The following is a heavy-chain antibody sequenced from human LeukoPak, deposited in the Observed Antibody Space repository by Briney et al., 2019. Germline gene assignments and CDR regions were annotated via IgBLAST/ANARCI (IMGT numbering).Heavy chain of an antibody. Sequence: SETLSLTCTVSGGSISSYYWSWIRQPPGKGLEWIGYIYYSGSTNYNPSLKSRVTISVDTSKNQFSLKLSSVTAADTAVYYCARARSPALVVPAVAYYFDYWGQGTLVTVSS. V-gene: IGHV4-59*01. D-gene: IGHD2-2*01. J-gene: IGHJ4*02. CDR1: GGSISSYY. CDR3: ARARSPALVVPAVAYYFDY. CDR2: IYYSGST.